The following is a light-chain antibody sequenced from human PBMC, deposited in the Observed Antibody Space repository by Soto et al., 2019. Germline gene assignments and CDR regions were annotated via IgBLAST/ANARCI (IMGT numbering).Light chain of an antibody. CDR1: SSDVGGYNY. CDR2: DVS. Sequence: QSVLTQPASVSGSPGQSIAISCTGTSSDVGGYNYVSWYQHHPGKDPKLMIYDVSNRPSGVSNRYSGSKSGNTASLTISGLQAEDEADYYCSSYTSSSTDVFGTGTKVTVL. CDR3: SSYTSSSTDV. V-gene: IGLV2-14*03. J-gene: IGLJ1*01.